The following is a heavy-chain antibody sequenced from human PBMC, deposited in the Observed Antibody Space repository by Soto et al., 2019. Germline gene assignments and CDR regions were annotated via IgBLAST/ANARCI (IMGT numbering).Heavy chain of an antibody. Sequence: ASVKVSCKASGYTFTGYYIHCVRQAPGQGLEWMGWINPNSGGTNYAQKFQGWVTMPRDTSISTAYMELSRLRSDDTAVYYCARDPSGIAAAGVEFGYYYYGMDVWGQGTTVTVSS. V-gene: IGHV1-2*04. CDR3: ARDPSGIAAAGVEFGYYYYGMDV. J-gene: IGHJ6*02. D-gene: IGHD6-13*01. CDR2: INPNSGGT. CDR1: GYTFTGYY.